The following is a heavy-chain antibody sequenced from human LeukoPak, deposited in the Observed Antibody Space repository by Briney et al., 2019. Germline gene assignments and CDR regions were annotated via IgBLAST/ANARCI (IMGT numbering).Heavy chain of an antibody. CDR3: ARGLTYDSSGYYPYYFDY. CDR1: GFTFSSYW. CDR2: IKQDGSEK. Sequence: GGSLRLSCAASGFTFSSYWMSWVRQAPGKGLEWVANIKQDGSEKYYVDSVKGRFTTSRDNAKNSLYLQMNSLRAEDTAVYYCARGLTYDSSGYYPYYFDYWGRGTLVTVSS. V-gene: IGHV3-7*01. D-gene: IGHD3-22*01. J-gene: IGHJ4*02.